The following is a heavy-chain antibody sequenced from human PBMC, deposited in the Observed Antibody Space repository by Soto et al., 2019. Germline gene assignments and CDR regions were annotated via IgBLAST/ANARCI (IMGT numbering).Heavy chain of an antibody. CDR2: IYHSGST. CDR1: GSSISSGGYS. CDR3: ARGDYGGHGYFDY. Sequence: QLQLQESGSGLVKPSQTLSLTCAVSGSSISSGGYSWSWIRQPPGKGLEWIGYIYHSGSTYYNPSLKSRVTISVDRSKNQFSLKLSSVTAADTAVYYCARGDYGGHGYFDYWGQGTLVTVSS. V-gene: IGHV4-30-2*01. J-gene: IGHJ4*02. D-gene: IGHD4-17*01.